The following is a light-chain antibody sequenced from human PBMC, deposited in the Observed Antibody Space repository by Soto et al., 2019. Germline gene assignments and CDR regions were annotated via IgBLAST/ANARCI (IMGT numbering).Light chain of an antibody. Sequence: EIVMTQSPATLSVSPGERATLSCRASQSVSSNLAWYRQKPGQAPMLLIYGASTRATGIPARFSGSGSGTEFTLTISSLQSEDFAVYYCQQYNKWPPYTFGQGTKLEIK. CDR2: GAS. J-gene: IGKJ2*01. CDR3: QQYNKWPPYT. V-gene: IGKV3-15*01. CDR1: QSVSSN.